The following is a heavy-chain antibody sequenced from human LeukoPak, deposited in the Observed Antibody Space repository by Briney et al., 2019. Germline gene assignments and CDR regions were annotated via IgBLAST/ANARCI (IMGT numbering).Heavy chain of an antibody. J-gene: IGHJ4*02. V-gene: IGHV4-4*02. CDR1: GGSISSSNW. CDR3: ARDVMTTVTTVDY. D-gene: IGHD4-17*01. Sequence: SETLSLTCAVSGGSISSSNWWSWVRQPPGKGLEWIGEIYHSGSTNYNPSLKSRVTISVDKSKNQFSLKLSSVTAADTAVYYCARDVMTTVTTVDYWGQGTLVTVSS. CDR2: IYHSGST.